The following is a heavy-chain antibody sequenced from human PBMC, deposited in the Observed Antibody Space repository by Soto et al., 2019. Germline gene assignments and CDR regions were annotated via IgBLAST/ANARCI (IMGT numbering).Heavy chain of an antibody. CDR3: ARDPTGSTPGKIRFLNNYGMDV. J-gene: IGHJ6*02. Sequence: GASVKVSCKASGYTFTIYGMIWVRQAPGQGLEWMGWISAYNGNTHYAQKLQGRVTMTTDTSTSTAYMELRSLRSDDTAVYYCARDPTGSTPGKIRFLNNYGMDVWGQGTTLTVSS. CDR1: GYTFTIYG. CDR2: ISAYNGNT. D-gene: IGHD3-3*01. V-gene: IGHV1-18*01.